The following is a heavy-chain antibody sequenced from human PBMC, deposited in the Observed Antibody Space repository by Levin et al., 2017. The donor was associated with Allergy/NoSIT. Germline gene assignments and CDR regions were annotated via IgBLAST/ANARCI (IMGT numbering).Heavy chain of an antibody. Sequence: PGGSRRLSCAASGFTVSSNYMSWVRQAPGKGLEWVSVIYSGGSTYYADSVKGRFTISRDNSKNTLYLQMNSLRAEDTAVYYCARAHGDYGGSGEKVIWFDPWGQGTLVTVAS. CDR1: GFTVSSNY. J-gene: IGHJ5*02. CDR2: IYSGGST. V-gene: IGHV3-66*01. CDR3: ARAHGDYGGSGEKVIWFDP. D-gene: IGHD4-17*01.